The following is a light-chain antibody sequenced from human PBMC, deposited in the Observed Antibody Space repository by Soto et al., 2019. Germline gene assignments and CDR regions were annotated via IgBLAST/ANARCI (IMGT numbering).Light chain of an antibody. Sequence: DIHRTQSPSTLSASVRDRVTITCRASQSIGDWLAWYQQKPGKAPKLLIYRASSLESGVPSRFSGRGSGTEFTLTISSLQPDDFATYYCQQHYNYPTFGQGTKVDIK. V-gene: IGKV1-5*03. J-gene: IGKJ1*01. CDR1: QSIGDW. CDR3: QQHYNYPT. CDR2: RAS.